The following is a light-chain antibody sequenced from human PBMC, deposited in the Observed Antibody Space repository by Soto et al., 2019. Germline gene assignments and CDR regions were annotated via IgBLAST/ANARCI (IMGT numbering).Light chain of an antibody. V-gene: IGKV1-5*01. J-gene: IGKJ3*01. Sequence: IQITQSPSTLSASVGDRVTITCRASQSIVSWLAWYQQRPGKAPKVLIYDASSLESGVPSRFSGSGSGTEFTLTISSLQPDDFATYYCQQYSSSSFTFGPGTKVEIK. CDR3: QQYSSSSFT. CDR2: DAS. CDR1: QSIVSW.